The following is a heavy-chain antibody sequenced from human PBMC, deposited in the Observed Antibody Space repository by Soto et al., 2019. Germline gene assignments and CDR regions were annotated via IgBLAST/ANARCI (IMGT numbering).Heavy chain of an antibody. J-gene: IGHJ6*02. Sequence: GESLKISCKGSGYSFTSYWISWVRQMPGKGLEWMGRIDPSDSYTNYSPSFQGHVTISADKSISTAYLQWSSLKASDTAMYYCARLPDCSSTSCYYYYGMDVWGQGTTVIVSS. V-gene: IGHV5-10-1*01. D-gene: IGHD2-2*01. CDR1: GYSFTSYW. CDR3: ARLPDCSSTSCYYYYGMDV. CDR2: IDPSDSYT.